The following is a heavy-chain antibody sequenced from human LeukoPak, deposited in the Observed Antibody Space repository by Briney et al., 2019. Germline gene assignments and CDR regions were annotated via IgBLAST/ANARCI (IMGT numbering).Heavy chain of an antibody. CDR1: GFTFRIYA. CDR3: ARGRGGSYHY. D-gene: IGHD1-26*01. CDR2: INTDGSTT. V-gene: IGHV3-74*01. J-gene: IGHJ4*02. Sequence: GGSLRLSCAASGFTFRIYAMSWVRQAPGKGLVWVSRINTDGSTTTYADSVKGRFTISRDNAKNTLYLQMNSLRVEDKAVYYCARGRGGSYHYWGQGTLVTVSS.